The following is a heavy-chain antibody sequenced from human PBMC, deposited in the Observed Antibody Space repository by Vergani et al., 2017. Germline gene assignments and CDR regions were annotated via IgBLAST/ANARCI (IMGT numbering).Heavy chain of an antibody. V-gene: IGHV4-34*01. CDR1: GGSFTGYY. CDR2: INHSGST. CDR3: ARGPGDGRGYYYPALFY. Sequence: QVQLQQWGAGLLKPSETLSLTCAVYGGSFTGYYWTWIRQRPAKGLEWIGEINHSGSTNYNPSLSSRGTISVDTSKNQFSLKLSSVTAADTAVYGCARGPGDGRGYYYPALFYWGQGTLVTVSS. D-gene: IGHD3-22*01. J-gene: IGHJ4*02.